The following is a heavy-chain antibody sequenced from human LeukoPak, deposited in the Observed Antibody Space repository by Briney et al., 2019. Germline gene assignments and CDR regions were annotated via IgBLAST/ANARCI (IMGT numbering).Heavy chain of an antibody. J-gene: IGHJ6*03. CDR3: AKGSSRYSGYSSPYYYYYMDV. CDR1: GFTFSSYG. CDR2: IRYDGSNK. Sequence: GGSLRLSCAASGFTFSSYGMHWVRQAPGKGLEWVAFIRYDGSNKYYADSVKGRFTISRDNSKNTLYLQMNSLRAEDTAVYYCAKGSSRYSGYSSPYYYYYMDVWGKGTTVTISS. V-gene: IGHV3-30*02. D-gene: IGHD5-12*01.